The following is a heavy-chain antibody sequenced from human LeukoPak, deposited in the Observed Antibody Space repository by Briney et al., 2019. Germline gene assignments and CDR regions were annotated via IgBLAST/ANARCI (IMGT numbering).Heavy chain of an antibody. J-gene: IGHJ4*02. CDR2: IYSGGST. CDR1: GFTFSSYA. D-gene: IGHD2-2*01. Sequence: PGGSLRLSCAASGFTFSSYAMSWVRQAPGKGLEWVSVIYSGGSTYYADSVKGRFTISRDDSKNTVYLQMNSLKTEDTAVYFCTTDTPDLLYCTSTGCIGDFDYWGQGTLVTVSS. V-gene: IGHV3-23*03. CDR3: TTDTPDLLYCTSTGCIGDFDY.